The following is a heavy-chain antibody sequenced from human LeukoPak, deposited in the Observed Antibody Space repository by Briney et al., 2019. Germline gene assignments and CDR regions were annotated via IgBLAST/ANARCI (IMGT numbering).Heavy chain of an antibody. CDR3: ARGSNRKDYYYYGMDV. D-gene: IGHD1-14*01. CDR1: GGSFSGYY. V-gene: IGHV4-34*01. J-gene: IGHJ6*02. Sequence: SETLSLTCAVYGGSFSGYYWSWIRQPPGKGLEWIGEINHSGSTNYNPSLKSRVTISVDTSKNQFSLKLSSVTAADTAVYYCARGSNRKDYYYYGMDVWGQGTTVTVSS. CDR2: INHSGST.